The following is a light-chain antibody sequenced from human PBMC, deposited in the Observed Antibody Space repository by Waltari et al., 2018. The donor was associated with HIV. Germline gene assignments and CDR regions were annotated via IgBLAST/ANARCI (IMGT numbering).Light chain of an antibody. Sequence: EIVMTQSPATLSVSPGERATLSCRASQSVSSNLAWYQQKPGQAPRLLTYGASTRATGIPARFSGSGSGTEFTLTISSLRSEDFAVYYCQQYNNWPPERTFGQGTKVEIK. CDR1: QSVSSN. V-gene: IGKV3-15*01. CDR3: QQYNNWPPERT. CDR2: GAS. J-gene: IGKJ1*01.